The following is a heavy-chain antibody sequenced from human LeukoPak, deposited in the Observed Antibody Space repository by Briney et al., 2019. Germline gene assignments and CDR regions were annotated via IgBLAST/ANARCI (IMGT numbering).Heavy chain of an antibody. CDR1: GGTFSSYA. D-gene: IGHD5-24*01. Sequence: PSVKVSCKASGGTFSSYAISWVRQAPGQGLEWMGGIIPIFGTANYAQKFQGRVTITADESTSTAYMELSSLRSEDTAVYYCARASSGDGYNFHYFDYWGQGTLVTVSS. CDR2: IIPIFGTA. V-gene: IGHV1-69*13. J-gene: IGHJ4*02. CDR3: ARASSGDGYNFHYFDY.